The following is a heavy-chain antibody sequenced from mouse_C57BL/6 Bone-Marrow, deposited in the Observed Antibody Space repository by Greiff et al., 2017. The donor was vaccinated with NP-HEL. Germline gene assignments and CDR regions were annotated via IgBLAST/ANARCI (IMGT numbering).Heavy chain of an antibody. CDR1: GFTFSDYG. D-gene: IGHD1-1*01. V-gene: IGHV5-15*01. CDR2: ISNLAYSI. CDR3: ARRTVVRYFDV. Sequence: EVQGVESGGGLVQPGGSLKLSCAASGFTFSDYGMAWVRQAPRKGPEWVAFISNLAYSIYYADTVTGRFTISRENAKNTLYLEMSSLRSEDTAMYYCARRTVVRYFDVWGTGTTVTVSS. J-gene: IGHJ1*03.